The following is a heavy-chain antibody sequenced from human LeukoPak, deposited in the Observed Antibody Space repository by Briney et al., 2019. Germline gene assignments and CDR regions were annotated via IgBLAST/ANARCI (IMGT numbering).Heavy chain of an antibody. CDR2: LDPGQGET. CDR1: GYILSAIS. CDR3: VTGITMAGTKYYFDY. D-gene: IGHD1-1*01. J-gene: IGHJ4*02. Sequence: ASVTVSFTVSGYILSAISMHWVRQSPGKGLEWMGGLDPGQGETVYAQKFQGRVTMTEDTSTDTAYMELSSLRSEDTAVYYCVTGITMAGTKYYFDYWGQGILVTVSP. V-gene: IGHV1-24*01.